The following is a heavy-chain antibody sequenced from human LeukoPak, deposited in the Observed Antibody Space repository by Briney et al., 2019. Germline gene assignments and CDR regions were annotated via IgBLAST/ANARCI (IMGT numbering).Heavy chain of an antibody. D-gene: IGHD3-10*01. Sequence: GGSLRLSCAASGFAFSSYAMSWVRQAPGKGLEWVSAISGSGGSTYYADSVKGRFTISRDNSKNTLYLQMNSLRAEDTAVYYCAKSLSSGSFYYYYMDVWGKGTTVTVSS. V-gene: IGHV3-23*01. J-gene: IGHJ6*03. CDR2: ISGSGGST. CDR3: AKSLSSGSFYYYYMDV. CDR1: GFAFSSYA.